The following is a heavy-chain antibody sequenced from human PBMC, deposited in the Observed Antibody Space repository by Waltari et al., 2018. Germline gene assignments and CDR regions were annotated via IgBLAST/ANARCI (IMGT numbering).Heavy chain of an antibody. CDR1: GFSFSNYG. J-gene: IGHJ4*02. CDR3: ARAGSVCSGGSCYGDY. Sequence: QVQLVESGGGVVQPGRSLRLSCAVSGFSFSNYGMHWVRQAPGKGVEWVAVMWDDGSNKFYADPGKGRFTLSRDNSKNTVYLQMNSLRAEDTAVYYCARAGSVCSGGSCYGDYWGQGTQVTVSS. V-gene: IGHV3-33*08. CDR2: MWDDGSNK. D-gene: IGHD2-15*01.